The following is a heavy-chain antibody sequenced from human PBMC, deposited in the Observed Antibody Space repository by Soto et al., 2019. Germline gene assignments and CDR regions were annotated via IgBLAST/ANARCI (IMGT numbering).Heavy chain of an antibody. J-gene: IGHJ4*02. CDR1: GFTFSSYS. Sequence: LRLSCAASGFTFSSYSMNWVRQAPGKGLEWVSSISSSSSYIYYADSVKGRFTISRDNAKNSLYLQMNSLRAEDTAVYYCARAPRAVAAPGFDYWGQGTLVTVSS. CDR3: ARAPRAVAAPGFDY. D-gene: IGHD6-19*01. V-gene: IGHV3-21*01. CDR2: ISSSSSYI.